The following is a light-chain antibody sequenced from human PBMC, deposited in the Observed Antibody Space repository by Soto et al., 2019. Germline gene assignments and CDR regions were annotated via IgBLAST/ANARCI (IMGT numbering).Light chain of an antibody. V-gene: IGKV1-12*01. J-gene: IGKJ1*01. Sequence: DIQMTQSPSSVSASVGDRVTITCRASQGTSSWLAWYQQKPGKAPKLLISAATNLQGGVPRRFSGSGSGTDFCTTIRRLEPEDSEVYYCNQYGSSRTVGQGTKV. CDR2: AAT. CDR1: QGTSSW. CDR3: NQYGSSRT.